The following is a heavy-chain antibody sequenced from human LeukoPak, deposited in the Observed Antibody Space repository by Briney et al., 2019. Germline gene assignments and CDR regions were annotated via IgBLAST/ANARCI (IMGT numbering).Heavy chain of an antibody. Sequence: GGSLRLSCAASGFTFSSYSLNWVRQAPGKGLEWVSCISSSSSYIYYADSVKGRFTISRDNAKNSLYLQMNSLRAEDTAVYYCARAHNWKYGSFDFWGQGTLVTVSS. CDR2: ISSSSSYI. CDR1: GFTFSSYS. D-gene: IGHD1-7*01. V-gene: IGHV3-21*01. CDR3: ARAHNWKYGSFDF. J-gene: IGHJ4*02.